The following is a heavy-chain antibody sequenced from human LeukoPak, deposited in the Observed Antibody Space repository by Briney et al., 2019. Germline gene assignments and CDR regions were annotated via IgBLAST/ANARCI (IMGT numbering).Heavy chain of an antibody. J-gene: IGHJ3*02. D-gene: IGHD3-10*01. CDR2: ISYSGGT. CDR1: GGSIISNNHY. CDR3: ASGAYYGSGSYDAFDI. Sequence: SETLSLTCTVSGGSIISNNHYWGWTRQPPGKGLEWFGSISYSGGTAYNPSLKSRVTISVDTSKNQFSLKLSSVTAADTAVYYCASGAYYGSGSYDAFDIWGQGTMVTVSS. V-gene: IGHV4-39*07.